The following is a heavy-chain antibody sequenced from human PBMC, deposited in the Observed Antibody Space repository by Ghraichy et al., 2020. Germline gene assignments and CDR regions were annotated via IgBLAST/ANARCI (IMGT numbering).Heavy chain of an antibody. CDR2: ISPYNGNT. J-gene: IGHJ4*02. V-gene: IGHV1-18*04. Sequence: ASLKVSCKTSGYSFTTYGISWVRQAPGQGLEWMGWISPYNGNTNYVQKLQGRVTMTSDTSTSTAYMELRSLRSDDTAVYYCARVYSSKFDYWGQGTLVTVSS. D-gene: IGHD6-13*01. CDR1: GYSFTTYG. CDR3: ARVYSSKFDY.